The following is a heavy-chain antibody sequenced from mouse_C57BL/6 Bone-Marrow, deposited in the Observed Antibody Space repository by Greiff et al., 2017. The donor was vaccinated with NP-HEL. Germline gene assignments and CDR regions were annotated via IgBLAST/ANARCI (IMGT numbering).Heavy chain of an antibody. CDR3: ASPAVYYYGSRAFDY. J-gene: IGHJ2*01. CDR1: GYTFTSYW. Sequence: QVQLQQPGTELVKPGASVKLSCKASGYTFTSYWMHWVKQRPGQGLEWIGNINPSNGGTNYNEKFKSKATLTVDKSSSTAYMQLSSLTSEDSAFYYCASPAVYYYGSRAFDYWGQGTTLTVSS. V-gene: IGHV1-53*01. CDR2: INPSNGGT. D-gene: IGHD1-1*01.